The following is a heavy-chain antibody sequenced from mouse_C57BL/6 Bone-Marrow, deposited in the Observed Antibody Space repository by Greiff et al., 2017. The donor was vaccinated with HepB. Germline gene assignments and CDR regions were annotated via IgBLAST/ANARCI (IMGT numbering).Heavy chain of an antibody. V-gene: IGHV10-1*01. CDR1: GFSFNTYA. Sequence: EVHLVESGGGLVQPKGSLKLSCAASGFSFNTYAMNWVRQAPGKGLEWVARIRSKSNNYATYYADSVKDRFTISRDDSESMLYLQMNNLKTEDTAMYYCVRHDGYDPYYYAMDYWGQGTSVTVSS. CDR2: IRSKSNNYAT. J-gene: IGHJ4*01. D-gene: IGHD2-2*01. CDR3: VRHDGYDPYYYAMDY.